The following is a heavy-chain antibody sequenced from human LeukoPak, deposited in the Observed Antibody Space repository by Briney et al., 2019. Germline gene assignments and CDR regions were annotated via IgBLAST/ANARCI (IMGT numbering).Heavy chain of an antibody. CDR1: GGSISSYY. CDR3: ARPGAAADLLGNWFDP. D-gene: IGHD6-13*01. J-gene: IGHJ5*02. V-gene: IGHV4-59*01. CDR2: IYYSGST. Sequence: SETLSLTCTVSGGSISSYYWSWIRQPPGKGLEWIGYIYYSGSTNYNPSLKSRVTISVDTSKNQFSLKLSSVTAADTAVYYCARPGAAADLLGNWFDPWGQGTLVTVSS.